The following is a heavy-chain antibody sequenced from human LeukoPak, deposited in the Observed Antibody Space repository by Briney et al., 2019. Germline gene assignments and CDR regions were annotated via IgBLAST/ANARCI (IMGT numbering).Heavy chain of an antibody. Sequence: GGSLRLSCATSGLTFRTTWMHWVRQAPGKGLMWVSRMNGEGTTIDYADSVEGRFTVSRDYAKNTLFLQMNNLRTKDTALYFCATARNFRFEYWGQGSLVIVSA. CDR3: ATARNFRFEY. V-gene: IGHV3-74*01. J-gene: IGHJ4*02. D-gene: IGHD1-7*01. CDR1: GLTFRTTW. CDR2: MNGEGTTI.